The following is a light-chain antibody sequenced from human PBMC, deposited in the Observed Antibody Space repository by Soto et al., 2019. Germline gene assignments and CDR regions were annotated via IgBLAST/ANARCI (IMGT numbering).Light chain of an antibody. Sequence: DIQMTQSPYSLSAAVGDRVTITCRASQNINTYLNCYQQKPGKAPKLLIFDAASLQSGVPSRFSGSGSRTDFTLTITSLQPEDFATYYCQQTSSAPFTFGPGTKVDIK. CDR2: DAA. CDR1: QNINTY. J-gene: IGKJ3*01. CDR3: QQTSSAPFT. V-gene: IGKV1-39*01.